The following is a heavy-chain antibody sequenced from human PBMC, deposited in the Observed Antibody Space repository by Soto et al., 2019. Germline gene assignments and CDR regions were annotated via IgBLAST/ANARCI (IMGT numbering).Heavy chain of an antibody. Sequence: ASVKVSCKVSGYTLTELSMHWVRQAPGKGLEWMGGFDSEDGETIYAQKFQGRVTMTEDTSTDTAYMELSSLRSEDTAVYYCATLHLGELSFKTWGQGTLVTVSS. CDR2: FDSEDGET. CDR3: ATLHLGELSFKT. D-gene: IGHD3-16*02. CDR1: GYTLTELS. J-gene: IGHJ5*02. V-gene: IGHV1-24*01.